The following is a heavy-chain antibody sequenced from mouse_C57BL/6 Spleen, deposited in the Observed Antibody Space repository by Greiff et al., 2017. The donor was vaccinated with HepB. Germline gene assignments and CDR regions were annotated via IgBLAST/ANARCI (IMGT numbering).Heavy chain of an antibody. CDR2: IDPENGDT. V-gene: IGHV14-4*01. J-gene: IGHJ3*01. Sequence: VQLKQSGAELVRPGASVKLSCTASGFNIKDDYMHWVKQRPEQGLEWIGWIDPENGDTEYASKFQGKATITADTSSNTAYLQLSSLTSEDTAVYYCTTGYYGYDGAYWGQGTLVTVSA. D-gene: IGHD2-2*01. CDR3: TTGYYGYDGAY. CDR1: GFNIKDDY.